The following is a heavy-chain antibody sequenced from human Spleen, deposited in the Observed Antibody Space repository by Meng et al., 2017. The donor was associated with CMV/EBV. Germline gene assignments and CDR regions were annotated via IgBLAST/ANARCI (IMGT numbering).Heavy chain of an antibody. V-gene: IGHV4-30-4*01. CDR3: ARGRSGSYYDY. J-gene: IGHJ4*02. D-gene: IGHD1-26*01. CDR2: IYYSRST. Sequence: LTSFVLWAPSSSGNWWNWVRQPTGMGLVWIGYIYYSRSTYYNPSLKRRVTISVDTSKNQFSLKLSSVPAADTAVYYCARGRSGSYYDYWGQGTLVTVSS. CDR1: WAPSSSGNW.